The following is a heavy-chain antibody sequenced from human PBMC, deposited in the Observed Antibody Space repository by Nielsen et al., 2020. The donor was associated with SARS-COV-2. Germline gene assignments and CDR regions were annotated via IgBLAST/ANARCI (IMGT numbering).Heavy chain of an antibody. J-gene: IGHJ4*02. CDR2: IRSKIYGETT. D-gene: IGHD5-18*01. CDR3: ARGPSRIQLWLSTGWWFYFDY. CDR1: GFTFGDFA. V-gene: IGHV3-49*03. Sequence: GESLKISCTPSGFTFGDFAITWIRQAPGKGLEWLGVIRSKIYGETTEYAASVKGRFTISRDDSKNSLYLQMNSLKTEDTAVYYCARGPSRIQLWLSTGWWFYFDYWGQGTLVTVSS.